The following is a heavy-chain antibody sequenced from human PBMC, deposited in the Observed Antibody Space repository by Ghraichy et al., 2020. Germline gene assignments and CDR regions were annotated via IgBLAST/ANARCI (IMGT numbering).Heavy chain of an antibody. Sequence: SETLSLTCTVSGGSISSTSYFWGWIRQPPGKGLEWIGNIFYSGGAYYNPSLKSRATISVDTSANQFSLKLISVTAADTGVYFCARQSRWKYCGVGNCDYFDSWGQGALVTVSS. J-gene: IGHJ4*02. CDR3: ARQSRWKYCGVGNCDYFDS. D-gene: IGHD2-15*01. V-gene: IGHV4-39*01. CDR1: GGSISSTSYF. CDR2: IFYSGGA.